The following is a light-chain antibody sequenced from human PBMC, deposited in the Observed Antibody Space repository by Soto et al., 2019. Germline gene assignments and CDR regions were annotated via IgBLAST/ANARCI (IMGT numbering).Light chain of an antibody. CDR3: QQYYSTLLT. CDR1: QSVLYSSNNKNY. V-gene: IGKV4-1*01. Sequence: DIVMTQSPDSLAVSLCERATINCKSSQSVLYSSNNKNYLAWYQHKPGQPPKLLIYWASTRESGVPDRFSGSGSGTDFTLTISSLQAEDVAVYYCQQYYSTLLTFGGGTKVDIK. CDR2: WAS. J-gene: IGKJ4*01.